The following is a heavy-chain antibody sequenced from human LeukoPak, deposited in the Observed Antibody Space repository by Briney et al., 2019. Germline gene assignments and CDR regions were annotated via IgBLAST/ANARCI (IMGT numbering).Heavy chain of an antibody. CDR3: TRDMGDFWSGYPDDY. CDR2: VRSKAYGGTT. Sequence: GGSLRLSCTASGFTFGDYAMSWVRQAPGKGLEWVGFVRSKAYGGTTKYAASVKGRFTISRDDSKGIAYLQMNSLKTEDTAVYYCTRDMGDFWSGYPDDYWGQGTLVTVSS. D-gene: IGHD3-3*01. J-gene: IGHJ4*02. V-gene: IGHV3-49*04. CDR1: GFTFGDYA.